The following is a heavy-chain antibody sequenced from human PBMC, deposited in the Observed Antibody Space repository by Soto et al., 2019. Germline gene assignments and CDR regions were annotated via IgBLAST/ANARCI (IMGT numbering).Heavy chain of an antibody. Sequence: GGSLRLSCAASGFTFSSYSMSWVRQAPGKGLEWVSGFRTSGDGGTTYYADSVKGRFTISRDNSKNTLFLQMNSLRAEDTAIYYCAKKVNSGPGSQYFDYWGQGTLVTVSS. V-gene: IGHV3-23*01. CDR2: FRTSGDGGTT. D-gene: IGHD3-10*01. CDR3: AKKVNSGPGSQYFDY. J-gene: IGHJ4*02. CDR1: GFTFSSYS.